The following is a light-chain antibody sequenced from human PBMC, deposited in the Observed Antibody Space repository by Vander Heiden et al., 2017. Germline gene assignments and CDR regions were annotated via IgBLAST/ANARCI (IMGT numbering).Light chain of an antibody. Sequence: CKSSQSVLCSSNNKNYLAWYQQKPGQPPKLLIYWASTRESGVPDRFSGSGSGTDFTLTISSLQAEDVAVYYCQKYYSTPRTFGQGTKVEIK. J-gene: IGKJ1*01. CDR1: QSVLCSSNNKNY. CDR2: WAS. CDR3: QKYYSTPRT. V-gene: IGKV4-1*01.